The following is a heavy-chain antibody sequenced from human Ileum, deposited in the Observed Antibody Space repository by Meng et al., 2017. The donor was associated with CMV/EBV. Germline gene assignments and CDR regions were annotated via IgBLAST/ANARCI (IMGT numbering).Heavy chain of an antibody. J-gene: IGHJ4*02. V-gene: IGHV3-11*01. D-gene: IGHD4-17*01. Sequence: LSCAASGFPFGAYYMTWSRQAPGKGLEWISYITGPGSTIDYADSVKGRFTISRDNAKNSLYLQMNSLRAEDTAVYYCARGNYGFDYWGQGTLVTVSS. CDR2: ITGPGSTI. CDR1: GFPFGAYY. CDR3: ARGNYGFDY.